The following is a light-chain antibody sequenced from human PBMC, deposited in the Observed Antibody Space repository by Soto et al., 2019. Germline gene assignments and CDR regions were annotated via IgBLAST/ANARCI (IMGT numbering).Light chain of an antibody. Sequence: IQMTQSPSSVSASVGDRVAITCRASQDISTWLAWYQQKPGKAPKSLIYTVSTLQSGVPSRFSGSGSGTEFSLTISSLQPEDFAVYYCQQYNNWPPITFGQGTRLEI. J-gene: IGKJ5*01. CDR2: TVS. CDR3: QQYNNWPPIT. V-gene: IGKV1D-16*01. CDR1: QDISTW.